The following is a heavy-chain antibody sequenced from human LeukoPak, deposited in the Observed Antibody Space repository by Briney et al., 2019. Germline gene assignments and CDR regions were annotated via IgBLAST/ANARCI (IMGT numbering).Heavy chain of an antibody. D-gene: IGHD1-14*01. CDR3: ARALNTRRGYYMDV. CDR2: IIPILGIA. CDR1: GYTFTSYA. J-gene: IGHJ6*03. Sequence: SVKVSCKASGYTFTSYAIGWVRQAPGQGLEWMGRIIPILGIANYAQKFQGRVTITADKSTSTAYMELSSLRSEDTAVYYCARALNTRRGYYMDVWGKGTTVTVSS. V-gene: IGHV1-69*04.